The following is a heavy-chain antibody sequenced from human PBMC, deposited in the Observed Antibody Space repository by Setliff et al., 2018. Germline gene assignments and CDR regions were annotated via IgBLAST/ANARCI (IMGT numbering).Heavy chain of an antibody. D-gene: IGHD3-3*02. Sequence: PSETLSLTCTVSGDSISSGIYHWSWIRQSAGKGLGWIGRIYVSTGSTNYSPSLKSRVSISVDRSKNQFSLNLTSVTAADTAVYYCARAGFELGQYNWFDPWG. CDR2: IYVSTGST. V-gene: IGHV4-61*02. CDR1: GDSISSGIYH. J-gene: IGHJ5*02. CDR3: ARAGFELGQYNWFDP.